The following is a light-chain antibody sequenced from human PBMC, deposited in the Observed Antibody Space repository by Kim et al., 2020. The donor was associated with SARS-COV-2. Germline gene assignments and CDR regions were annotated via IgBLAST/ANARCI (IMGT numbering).Light chain of an antibody. CDR1: QSVGSF. V-gene: IGKV3-11*01. Sequence: EIVLTQSPATLSLSPGERATLSCRTSQSVGSFLGWYQQKPGQAPRLLIYDASNRATGIPARFSGSGSGTDFSLTISSLEPEDFATYYCQQRDKWPLTFGGGTKLEI. CDR3: QQRDKWPLT. J-gene: IGKJ4*01. CDR2: DAS.